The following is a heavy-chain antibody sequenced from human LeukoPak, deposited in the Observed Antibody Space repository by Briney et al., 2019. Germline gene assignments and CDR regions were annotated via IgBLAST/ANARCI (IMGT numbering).Heavy chain of an antibody. D-gene: IGHD6-19*01. J-gene: IGHJ4*02. CDR2: ISPSGSTI. CDR3: ARGGTSSGWYYFDY. V-gene: IGHV3-48*03. Sequence: PGGSLRLSCAASGFTFSTYEMSWVRQAPGKGLEWVSYISPSGSTIHYADSVKGRFTISRDNSKNTLYLQMNSLRAEDTAVYYCARGGTSSGWYYFDYWGQGTLVTVSS. CDR1: GFTFSTYE.